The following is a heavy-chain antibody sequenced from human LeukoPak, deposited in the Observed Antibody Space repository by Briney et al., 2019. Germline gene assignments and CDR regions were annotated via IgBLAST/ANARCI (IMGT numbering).Heavy chain of an antibody. Sequence: GGSLRLSCAASEFIFSNAWMSWVRKAPGKGLEWVGRTKTKSDGGTTDYAAPVKGRFTISRYDSKKIICLPMSSLKTEDTAVYYCTTESRFRLVLDYWGEGALVTVSS. V-gene: IGHV3-15*01. D-gene: IGHD3-9*01. J-gene: IGHJ4*02. CDR1: EFIFSNAW. CDR2: TKTKSDGGTT. CDR3: TTESRFRLVLDY.